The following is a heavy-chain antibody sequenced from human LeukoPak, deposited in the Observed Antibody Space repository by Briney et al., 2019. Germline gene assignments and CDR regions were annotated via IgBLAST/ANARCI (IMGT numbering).Heavy chain of an antibody. CDR3: AKDRDAASRYYFDY. CDR1: GFTFDDYA. V-gene: IGHV3-9*01. Sequence: PGRSLRLSCAASGFTFDDYAMHWVRQAPGKGLEWVSGISWNSGSIGYADSVKGRFTISRDNAKNSLYLQMNSLRAEDTALYYCAKDRDAASRYYFDYWGQGTLVTVSS. D-gene: IGHD5-18*01. CDR2: ISWNSGSI. J-gene: IGHJ4*02.